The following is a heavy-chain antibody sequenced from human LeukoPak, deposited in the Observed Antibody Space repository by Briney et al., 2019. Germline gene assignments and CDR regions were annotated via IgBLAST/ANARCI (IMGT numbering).Heavy chain of an antibody. CDR1: GFTFSSYG. D-gene: IGHD3-9*01. CDR2: IWYDGSNK. J-gene: IGHJ3*02. Sequence: GGSLRLSCAASGFTFSSYGMHWVRQAPGKGLEWVAVIWYDGSNKYYADSVKGRFTISRDNSKNTLYLQMNSLRAEDTAVYYCARDRRDILTGYYRLDAFDIWGQRTMVTVSS. V-gene: IGHV3-33*01. CDR3: ARDRRDILTGYYRLDAFDI.